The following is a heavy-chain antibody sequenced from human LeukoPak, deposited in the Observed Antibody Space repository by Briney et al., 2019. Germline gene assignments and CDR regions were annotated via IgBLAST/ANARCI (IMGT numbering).Heavy chain of an antibody. D-gene: IGHD3-22*01. CDR1: GYTFTGYY. CDR2: INPNSGGT. V-gene: IGHV1-2*02. CDR3: ARARYDSSGYYGY. Sequence: ASVKVSCKASGYTFTGYYMHWVRQAPGQGLEWMGWINPNSGGTNYAQKFQGRVTMTRDASISTAYMELSRLRSDGTAVYYCARARYDSSGYYGYWGQGTLVTVSS. J-gene: IGHJ4*02.